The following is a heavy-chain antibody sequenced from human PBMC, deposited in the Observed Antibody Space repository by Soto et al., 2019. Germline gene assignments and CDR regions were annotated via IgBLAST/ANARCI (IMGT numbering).Heavy chain of an antibody. V-gene: IGHV3-15*07. CDR3: TSDSYIPYAIVRFVC. D-gene: IGHD2-8*01. J-gene: IGHJ4*01. CDR1: GFTFSNAW. CDR2: IKSKTDGGTT. Sequence: PGGSLRLSCAASGFTFSNAWINWVRQAPEKGLERVGRIKSKTDGGTTDFAEPVKGRFAISRDDSKNLVYLQMNSRRSEDTAVYYCTSDSYIPYAIVRFVCWGHGTLVTVSS.